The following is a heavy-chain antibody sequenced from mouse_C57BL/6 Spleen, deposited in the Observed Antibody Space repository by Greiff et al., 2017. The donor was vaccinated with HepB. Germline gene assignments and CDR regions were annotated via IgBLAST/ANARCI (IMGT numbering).Heavy chain of an antibody. V-gene: IGHV1-80*01. Sequence: QVQLKESGAELVKPGASVKISCKASGYAFSSYWMNWVKQRPGKGLEWIGQIYPGDGDTNYNGKFKGKATLTADKSSSTAYMQLSSLTSEDSAVYYCARFPLDGYALDYWGQGTTLTVSS. J-gene: IGHJ2*01. CDR3: ARFPLDGYALDY. D-gene: IGHD2-3*01. CDR2: IYPGDGDT. CDR1: GYAFSSYW.